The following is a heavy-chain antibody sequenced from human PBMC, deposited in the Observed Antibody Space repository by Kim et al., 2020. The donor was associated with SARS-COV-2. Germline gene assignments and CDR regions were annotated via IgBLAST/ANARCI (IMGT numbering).Heavy chain of an antibody. Sequence: RVTISVDTSKNQFSLKLSSVTAADTAVYYCARLTIFGVVTLRSGYMDVWGKGTTVTVSS. D-gene: IGHD3-3*01. J-gene: IGHJ6*03. V-gene: IGHV4-59*08. CDR3: ARLTIFGVVTLRSGYMDV.